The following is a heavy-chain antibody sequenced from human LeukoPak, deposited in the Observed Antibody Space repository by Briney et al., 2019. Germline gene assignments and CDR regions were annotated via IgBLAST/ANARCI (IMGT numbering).Heavy chain of an antibody. Sequence: GGSLRLSCAASGFTFSSYAMSWVRQAPGKGLEWVSAISGSGGSTYYADSVKGRFTISRDNSKNTLYLQMNSLRAEDTAVYYCAKRLGDYVSIFDYWGQETLVTVSS. CDR3: AKRLGDYVSIFDY. V-gene: IGHV3-23*01. D-gene: IGHD4-17*01. J-gene: IGHJ4*02. CDR1: GFTFSSYA. CDR2: ISGSGGST.